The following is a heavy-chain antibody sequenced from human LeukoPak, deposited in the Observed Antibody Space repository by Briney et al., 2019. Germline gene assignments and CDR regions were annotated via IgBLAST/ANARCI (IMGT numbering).Heavy chain of an antibody. CDR1: GGSFSGYY. Sequence: SETLSLTCAVYGGSFSGYYWSWIRQPPGKGLEWIGEINHSGSTNYNPSLKSRVAISVDTSKNQFSLKLSSVTAADTAVYYCARGGGSYNYWGQGTLVTVSS. D-gene: IGHD1-26*01. CDR3: ARGGGSYNY. J-gene: IGHJ4*02. V-gene: IGHV4-34*01. CDR2: INHSGST.